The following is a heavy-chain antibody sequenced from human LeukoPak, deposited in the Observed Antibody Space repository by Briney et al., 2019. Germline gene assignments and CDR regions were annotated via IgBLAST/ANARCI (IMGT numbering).Heavy chain of an antibody. Sequence: GGSLRLSCAASGFTFSSYAMGWVRQAPGKGLEWVSAISGSGGSTYYADSVKGRFTISRDNSKNTLYLQMNSLRAEDTAVYYCAKAGDYYDSSGYYPDYWGQGTLVIVSS. J-gene: IGHJ4*02. V-gene: IGHV3-23*01. CDR1: GFTFSSYA. CDR3: AKAGDYYDSSGYYPDY. D-gene: IGHD3-22*01. CDR2: ISGSGGST.